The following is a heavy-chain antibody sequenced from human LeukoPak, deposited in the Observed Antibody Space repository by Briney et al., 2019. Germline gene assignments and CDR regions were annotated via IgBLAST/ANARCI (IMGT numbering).Heavy chain of an antibody. Sequence: SETLSLTCTVSGYSISSNYYWGWIRQPPEKGLEWIGSSHHSGSTNYNPSLKSRVTISVDTSKNQFSLKLSSVTAADTAVYYCARLLFCGGDCSRRGNDAFDIWGQGTMVTVSS. V-gene: IGHV4-38-2*02. CDR1: GYSISSNYY. D-gene: IGHD2-21*02. CDR3: ARLLFCGGDCSRRGNDAFDI. CDR2: SHHSGST. J-gene: IGHJ3*02.